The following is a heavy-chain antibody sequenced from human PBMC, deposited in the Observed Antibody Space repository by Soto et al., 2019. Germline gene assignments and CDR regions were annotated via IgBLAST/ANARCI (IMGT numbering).Heavy chain of an antibody. CDR1: GGTFSSYA. CDR3: ARHMITFGRVIAHFDY. CDR2: IIPIFGTA. J-gene: IGHJ4*02. V-gene: IGHV1-69*13. D-gene: IGHD3-16*02. Sequence: GASVKVSCKASGGTFSSYAISWVRQAPGQGLEWMGGIIPIFGTASYAQKFQGRVTITADESTSTAYMELSSLRSEDTAVYYCARHMITFGRVIAHFDYWGQGTLVTVSS.